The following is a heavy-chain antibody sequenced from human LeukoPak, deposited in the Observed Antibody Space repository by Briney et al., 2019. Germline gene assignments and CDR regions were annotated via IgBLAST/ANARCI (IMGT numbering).Heavy chain of an antibody. J-gene: IGHJ6*02. CDR2: ISGSGGST. V-gene: IGHV3-23*01. Sequence: GGSLRLSCAASGFTFSSYAMSWVRQAPGKGLEWVSAISGSGGSTYYADSVKGRFTTSRDNSKNTLYLHMNSLRAEDTAVYYCAKEGSWRDYYYYGMDVWGQGTTVTASS. CDR1: GFTFSSYA. CDR3: AKEGSWRDYYYYGMDV. D-gene: IGHD3-3*01.